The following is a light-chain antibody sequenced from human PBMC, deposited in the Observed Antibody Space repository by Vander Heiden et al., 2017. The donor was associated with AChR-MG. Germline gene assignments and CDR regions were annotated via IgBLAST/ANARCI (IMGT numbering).Light chain of an antibody. V-gene: IGLV1-40*01. CDR3: QSYDSSLSGSRV. Sequence: QSVLTQPPSVSGAPGQRVTISCTGSSSNIGAGYDVHGYQHRPGTAPKLLIYRNSNRPSGVPDRFSCSKSGTSASLAITGLQAEDEADYYCQSYDSSLSGSRVFGTGTKVTVL. J-gene: IGLJ1*01. CDR1: SSNIGAGYD. CDR2: RNS.